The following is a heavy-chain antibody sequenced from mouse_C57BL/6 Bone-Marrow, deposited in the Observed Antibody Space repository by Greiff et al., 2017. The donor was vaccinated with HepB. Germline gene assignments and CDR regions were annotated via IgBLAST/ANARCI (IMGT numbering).Heavy chain of an antibody. Sequence: QVQLKESGAELARPGASVKLSCKASGYTFTSYGISWVKQRTGQGLEWIGEIYPRSGNTYYNEKFKGKAKLTADKSSSTAYMELRSLTSEDSAVYFCARWYDYDAHYVDYWGQGTTLTVSS. V-gene: IGHV1-81*01. J-gene: IGHJ2*01. CDR3: ARWYDYDAHYVDY. CDR2: IYPRSGNT. D-gene: IGHD2-4*01. CDR1: GYTFTSYG.